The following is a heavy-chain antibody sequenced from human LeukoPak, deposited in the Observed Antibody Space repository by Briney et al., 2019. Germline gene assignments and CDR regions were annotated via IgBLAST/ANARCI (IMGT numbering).Heavy chain of an antibody. Sequence: GESLKISCKSSGYTFSTYWIGWVRQMPGKGLEWMGIIYPGDSDTRYSPSFQGQVTFSVDKSISSAYLQWSSLQASDTAMYYCVRTYYFASGNLGYYLLESWGQGTLVTVSS. CDR3: VRTYYFASGNLGYYLLES. V-gene: IGHV5-51*01. CDR2: IYPGDSDT. CDR1: GYTFSTYW. J-gene: IGHJ4*02. D-gene: IGHD3-10*01.